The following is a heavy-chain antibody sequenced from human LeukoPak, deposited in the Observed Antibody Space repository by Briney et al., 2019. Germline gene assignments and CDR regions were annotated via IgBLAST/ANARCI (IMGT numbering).Heavy chain of an antibody. CDR3: ARGGPMTSYYYYYMDV. CDR2: INWNGGST. Sequence: GGSLRLSCAASGFTFDDYGMSWVRQAPGKWLEWVSGINWNGGSTGYADSVKGRFTISRDNAKNSLYLQMNSLRAEDTALYYCARGGPMTSYYYYYMDVWGKGTTVTVSS. J-gene: IGHJ6*03. V-gene: IGHV3-20*04. CDR1: GFTFDDYG. D-gene: IGHD3-22*01.